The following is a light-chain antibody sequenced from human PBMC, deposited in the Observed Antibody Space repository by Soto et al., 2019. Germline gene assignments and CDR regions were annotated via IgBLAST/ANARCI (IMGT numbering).Light chain of an antibody. J-gene: IGLJ3*02. CDR3: TSYAGSNIWV. CDR1: SSDVGAYKY. Sequence: QLVLTQPPSASGSPGQSVTISCTGTSSDVGAYKYVSGYQQYPGKAPKLMIYAVSKRPSGVPDRFSGSKSGNTASLTVSGLQAEDEADYYCTSYAGSNIWVFGGGTKLTVL. V-gene: IGLV2-8*01. CDR2: AVS.